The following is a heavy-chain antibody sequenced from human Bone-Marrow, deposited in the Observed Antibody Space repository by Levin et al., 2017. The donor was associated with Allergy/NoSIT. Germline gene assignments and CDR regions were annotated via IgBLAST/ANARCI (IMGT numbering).Heavy chain of an antibody. CDR3: ARNGAWSFEF. D-gene: IGHD2-8*01. V-gene: IGHV3-7*02. CDR2: INRDGGDG. CDR1: GFTFSGYW. Sequence: PGGSLRLSCASPGFTFSGYWMAWVRQAPGKGLEWVANINRDGGDGYYVDSVKGRFTISRDNARNSLDLQMNSLRVEDTAVYYCARNGAWSFEFWGQGTLVTVSS. J-gene: IGHJ4*02.